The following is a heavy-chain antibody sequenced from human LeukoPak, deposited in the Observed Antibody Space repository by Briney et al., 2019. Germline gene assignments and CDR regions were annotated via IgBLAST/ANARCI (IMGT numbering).Heavy chain of an antibody. Sequence: ASVKVSCKASGYTFTSYGISWVRQAPGQGLEWMGWISAYNGNTNYAQKLQGRVTMTTDTSTSTAYMELRSLRSDDTAVYYCARGKSGGYYPFYFDYWGQGTLVTVSS. V-gene: IGHV1-18*01. CDR2: ISAYNGNT. CDR3: ARGKSGGYYPFYFDY. CDR1: GYTFTSYG. J-gene: IGHJ4*02. D-gene: IGHD3-22*01.